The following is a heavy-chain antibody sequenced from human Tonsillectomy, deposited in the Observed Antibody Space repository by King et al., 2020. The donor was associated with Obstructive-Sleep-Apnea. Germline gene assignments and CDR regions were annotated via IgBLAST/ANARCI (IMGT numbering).Heavy chain of an antibody. Sequence: VQLQESGPGLVKPSETLSLTCTVSGGSISSYYWSWIRQPPGKGLEWIGYFSYSGSTNTNPSLRSRVTISVDTSKNQFSLKLSSVTAADTAVYYCARLDTAFYGWDVWGQGTTVTVSS. CDR1: GGSISSYY. V-gene: IGHV4-59*08. CDR3: ARLDTAFYGWDV. CDR2: FSYSGST. D-gene: IGHD5-18*01. J-gene: IGHJ6*02.